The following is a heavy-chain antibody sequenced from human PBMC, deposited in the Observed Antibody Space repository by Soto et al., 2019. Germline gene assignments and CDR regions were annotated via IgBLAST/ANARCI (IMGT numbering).Heavy chain of an antibody. J-gene: IGHJ6*03. Sequence: PSETLSLTCTVSGGSISSGGYYWSWIRQHPGKGLEWIGYIYYSGSTYYNPSLKSRVTISVDTSKNQFSLKLSSVTAADTAVYYCARVWFGELFNYYMDVWGKGTTVTVSS. CDR1: GGSISSGGYY. V-gene: IGHV4-31*03. CDR2: IYYSGST. D-gene: IGHD3-10*01. CDR3: ARVWFGELFNYYMDV.